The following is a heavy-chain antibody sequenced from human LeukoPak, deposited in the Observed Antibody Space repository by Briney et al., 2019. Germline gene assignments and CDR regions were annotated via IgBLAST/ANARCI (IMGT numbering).Heavy chain of an antibody. V-gene: IGHV5-10-1*01. CDR2: IDPSDSYT. D-gene: IGHD3-10*01. CDR1: GYSFTSYW. Sequence: GESLKISCKGSGYSFTSYWISWVRQMPGKGLEWMGNIDPSDSYTNYSPSFQGHVTISADKSISTAYLQWSSLKASDTAMYYCAKNDYYGSGSYSDWGQGTMVTVSS. CDR3: AKNDYYGSGSYSD. J-gene: IGHJ4*02.